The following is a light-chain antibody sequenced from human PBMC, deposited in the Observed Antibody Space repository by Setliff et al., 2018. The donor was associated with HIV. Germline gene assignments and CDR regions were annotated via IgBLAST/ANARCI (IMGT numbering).Light chain of an antibody. V-gene: IGLV2-14*03. Sequence: QSVLTQPASVSGSPGQSITISCTGSSSDVGGYNYVSWYQQHPGKAPKLMIYAVSNRPSGVSNRFSGSKSGNTASLIISGLQAEDEADYYCSSYTSSTPLYVFGTGTNVTVL. J-gene: IGLJ1*01. CDR2: AVS. CDR1: SSDVGGYNY. CDR3: SSYTSSTPLYV.